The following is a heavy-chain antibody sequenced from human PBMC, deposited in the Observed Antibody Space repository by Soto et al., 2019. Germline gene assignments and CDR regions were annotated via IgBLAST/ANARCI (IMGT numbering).Heavy chain of an antibody. J-gene: IGHJ4*02. CDR3: ARLRGDYFDN. V-gene: IGHV3-7*01. CDR2: IKEDGSET. Sequence: EVQLVESGGGLVQPGESLRLSCVASGFTFSAFWMTWVRQAPGKGLEWLANIKEDGSETHDLDGRFAISRDNAKKSLYLQLGSLRAEDTAVYYCARLRGDYFDNWGQGTLVTVSS. CDR1: GFTFSAFW.